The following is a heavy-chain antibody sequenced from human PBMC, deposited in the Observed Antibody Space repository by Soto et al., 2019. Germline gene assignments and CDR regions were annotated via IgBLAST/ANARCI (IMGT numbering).Heavy chain of an antibody. J-gene: IGHJ3*02. Sequence: QVPGKGLEWMGRIDPSDSYTNYSPSFQGHVTISADKSISTAYLQWSSLKASDTAMYYCASLHYYDSSGYSLDAFDIWGQGTMVTVSS. V-gene: IGHV5-10-1*01. D-gene: IGHD3-22*01. CDR3: ASLHYYDSSGYSLDAFDI. CDR2: IDPSDSYT.